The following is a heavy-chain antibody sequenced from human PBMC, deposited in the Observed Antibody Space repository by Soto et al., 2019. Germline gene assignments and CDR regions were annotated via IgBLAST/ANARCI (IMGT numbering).Heavy chain of an antibody. CDR2: ISDSSGTI. CDR1: GFTFSDYY. Sequence: RGALRLSRGASGFTFSDYYLSLVRPAPGKGMEWVSYISDSSGTINYADSVKGRFTTSRDNAEKSLFLQMNNLRAEDTAVYYCARDKGSSSWHSFDYWGQGTLVTVSS. D-gene: IGHD2-2*01. J-gene: IGHJ4*02. V-gene: IGHV3-11*04. CDR3: ARDKGSSSWHSFDY.